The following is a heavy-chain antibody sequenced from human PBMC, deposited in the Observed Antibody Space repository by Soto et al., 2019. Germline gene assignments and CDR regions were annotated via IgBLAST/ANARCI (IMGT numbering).Heavy chain of an antibody. CDR1: GYTFTGYY. CDR2: INPNSGGT. V-gene: IGHV1-2*04. Sequence: ASVKVSCKASGYTFTGYYMHWVRQAPGQGLEWMGWINPNSGGTNYAQKFQGWVTMTRDTSISTAYMELSRLRSDDTAVYYCAREGTDIVVVVAATQSYGMDVWGQGTTVTVSS. D-gene: IGHD2-15*01. CDR3: AREGTDIVVVVAATQSYGMDV. J-gene: IGHJ6*02.